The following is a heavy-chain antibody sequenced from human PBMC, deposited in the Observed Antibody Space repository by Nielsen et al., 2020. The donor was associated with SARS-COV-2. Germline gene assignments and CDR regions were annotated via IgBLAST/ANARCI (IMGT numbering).Heavy chain of an antibody. CDR3: ARTGGSYYGVFDY. D-gene: IGHD1-26*01. CDR1: GFTLSDYG. V-gene: IGHV3-33*01. J-gene: IGHJ4*02. Sequence: GESLKISCVASGFTLSDYGMHWVRQAPGKGLEWVAVLWHDGSNKYYADSVKGRFTISRDNSKNTLYLQMNSLRAEDTAVYYCARTGGSYYGVFDYWGQGTLVTVSS. CDR2: LWHDGSNK.